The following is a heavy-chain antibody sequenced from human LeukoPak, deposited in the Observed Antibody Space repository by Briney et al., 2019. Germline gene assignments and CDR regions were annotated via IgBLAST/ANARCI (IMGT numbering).Heavy chain of an antibody. CDR3: AKVMGENTWDMVFDV. CDR2: IRVGGDGP. Sequence: PGGSLRLSCVASGFSFCNYALTWVRQAPGKGPEWVSSIRVGGDGPHYSGSVKGRFTISRDNSKNTLYLQMNSLRAEDTAVYYCAKVMGENTWDMVFDVWGQGTLVTVSS. CDR1: GFSFCNYA. D-gene: IGHD1-26*01. V-gene: IGHV3-23*01. J-gene: IGHJ3*01.